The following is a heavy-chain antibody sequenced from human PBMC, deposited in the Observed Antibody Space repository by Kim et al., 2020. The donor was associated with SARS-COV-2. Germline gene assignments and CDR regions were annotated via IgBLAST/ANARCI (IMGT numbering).Heavy chain of an antibody. CDR2: GST. CDR3: ARQYYGMDV. Sequence: GSTYHNPSPRGRVTISGDTAKSQFSLGLSSATAADTAVYYCARQYYGMDVWGQGTTVTVSS. V-gene: IGHV4-39*01. J-gene: IGHJ6*02.